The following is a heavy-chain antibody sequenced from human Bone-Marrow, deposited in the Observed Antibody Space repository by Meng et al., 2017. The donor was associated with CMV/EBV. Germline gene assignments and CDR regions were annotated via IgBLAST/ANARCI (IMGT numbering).Heavy chain of an antibody. J-gene: IGHJ5*02. CDR2: IYHSGST. Sequence: GSLRLSCTVSGYSISSGYYWGWIRQPPGKGLEWIGSIYHSGSTYYNPSLKSRVTISVDTSKNQFSLKLSSVTAADTAVYYCARDPGGEAWFDPWGQGTLVTVSS. CDR1: GYSISSGYY. CDR3: ARDPGGEAWFDP. V-gene: IGHV4-38-2*02. D-gene: IGHD3-10*01.